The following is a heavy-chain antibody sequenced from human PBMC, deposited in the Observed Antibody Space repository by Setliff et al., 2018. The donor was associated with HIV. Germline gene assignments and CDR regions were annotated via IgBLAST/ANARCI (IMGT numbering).Heavy chain of an antibody. J-gene: IGHJ3*02. CDR2: MNPNSGNT. Sequence: ASVKVSCKASGYTFTSYDINWVRQATGQGLEWMGWMNPNSGNTGYAQKFQGRVTMTRNTSISTAYMELSSLRPEDTAVYYCARALPRLYDAFDIWGQGTMVTVSS. CDR3: ARALPRLYDAFDI. V-gene: IGHV1-8*01. CDR1: GYTFTSYD.